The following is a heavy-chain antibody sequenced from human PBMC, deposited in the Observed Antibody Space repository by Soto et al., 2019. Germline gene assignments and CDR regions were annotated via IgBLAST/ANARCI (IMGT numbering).Heavy chain of an antibody. Sequence: QVQLVESGGGVVQPGRSLRLSCAASGFSFSSYAMHWVRQAPGKGLEWVAVTSYNGSNKYYADSVKGRFTFSRDNSKNTLYLQMSSLRVEDTAVYYCARDGGVYSDFDYWGQGTLVTVSS. D-gene: IGHD4-4*01. CDR2: TSYNGSNK. V-gene: IGHV3-30-3*01. CDR1: GFSFSSYA. J-gene: IGHJ4*02. CDR3: ARDGGVYSDFDY.